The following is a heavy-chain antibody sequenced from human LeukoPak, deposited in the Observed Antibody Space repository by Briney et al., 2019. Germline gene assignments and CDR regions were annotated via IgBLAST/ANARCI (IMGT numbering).Heavy chain of an antibody. D-gene: IGHD2-2*01. CDR3: ARSGYCSSTSCTDDYYYGMDV. CDR2: ISSSSSTI. CDR1: GFTFSSYS. J-gene: IGHJ6*02. V-gene: IGHV3-48*01. Sequence: GGSLRLSCAASGFTFSSYSMNWVRQAPGKGLEWVSYISSSSSTIYYADSVKGRFTISGDNAKNSLYLQMNSLRAEDTAVYYCARSGYCSSTSCTDDYYYGMDVWGQGTTVTVSS.